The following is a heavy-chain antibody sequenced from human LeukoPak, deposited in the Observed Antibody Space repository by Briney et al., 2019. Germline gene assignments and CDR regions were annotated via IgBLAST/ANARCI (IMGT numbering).Heavy chain of an antibody. CDR1: GGTFSSYA. CDR2: IIPIFGTA. J-gene: IGHJ4*02. V-gene: IGHV1-69*13. CDR3: ARAKTDSSSWYLIDY. D-gene: IGHD6-13*01. Sequence: SVKVSCKASGGTFSSYAISWVRQAPGQGLEWMGGIIPIFGTANYAQKFQGRVTITADESTSTAYMELSSLRSEDTAMYYCARAKTDSSSWYLIDYWGQGTLVTVSS.